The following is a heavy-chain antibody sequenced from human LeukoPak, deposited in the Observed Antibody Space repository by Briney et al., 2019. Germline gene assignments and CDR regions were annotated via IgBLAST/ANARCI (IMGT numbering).Heavy chain of an antibody. CDR3: AGPPRGVRDAFEI. V-gene: IGHV4-59*08. J-gene: IGHJ3*02. CDR1: GGSISNSY. Sequence: WGTLSLSCTVSGGSISNSYWSWVRQPPGKGLEWIGYIYYTGSTIYYPSPKSRLIRSADTYTKQFSLKLRTVTAAEPAAYYCAGPPRGVRDAFEIWGQGTMVTVSS. CDR2: IYYTGST. D-gene: IGHD1-26*01.